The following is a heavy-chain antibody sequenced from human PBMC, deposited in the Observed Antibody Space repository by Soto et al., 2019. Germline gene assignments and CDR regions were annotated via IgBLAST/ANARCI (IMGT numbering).Heavy chain of an antibody. CDR1: GGSISSGY. D-gene: IGHD3-22*01. CDR3: TGAYYDINGYSLDP. J-gene: IGHJ5*02. Sequence: PSETLSLTCSVSGGSISSGYWTWIRQPPGKGLEWIGYIYYGGSINYNPSLKSRVIISVDTAKNQFSLRLSSVTAADTAVYYCTGAYYDINGYSLDPWGQGTSVTVPQ. V-gene: IGHV4-59*01. CDR2: IYYGGSI.